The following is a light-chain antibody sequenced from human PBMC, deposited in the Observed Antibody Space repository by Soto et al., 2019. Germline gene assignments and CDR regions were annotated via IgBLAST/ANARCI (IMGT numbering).Light chain of an antibody. CDR3: QQYINLWT. J-gene: IGKJ1*01. V-gene: IGKV3-15*01. CDR2: GAS. CDR1: QSVSSN. Sequence: EIVMTQSPATLSVSPGERVTLSCRASQSVSSNLAWYQQKPGQSPRLLIYGASTRATGIPARFSGSGSGTEFTLTISRLQSEDFAVYYCQQYINLWTVGQVTKVEIK.